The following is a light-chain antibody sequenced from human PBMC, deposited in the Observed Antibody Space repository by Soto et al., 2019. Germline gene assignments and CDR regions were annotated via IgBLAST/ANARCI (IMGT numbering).Light chain of an antibody. CDR1: SSDVGGYNY. J-gene: IGLJ1*01. Sequence: SISCTGTSSDVGGYNYVSWYQHHPGKAPKLIIYDVSNRPSGVSNPFSGSKSGNTASLTISGLQPEDEADYYCSSYTTSNTRQIVFGTGTKVTVL. CDR2: DVS. CDR3: SSYTTSNTRQIV. V-gene: IGLV2-14*03.